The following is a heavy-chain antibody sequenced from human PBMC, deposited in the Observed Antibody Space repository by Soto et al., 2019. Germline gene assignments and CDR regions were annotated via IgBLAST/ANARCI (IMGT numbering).Heavy chain of an antibody. V-gene: IGHV4-59*01. CDR2: IYYSGST. CDR3: ARDTAAADYGAFDI. Sequence: SDTLSLTCPLSGGSISSYHWSCIRQPPGKGLEWIGYIYYSGSTNYNPSLKSRVTISVDTSKNQFSLKLSSVTAADAAVYYCARDTAAADYGAFDIWGQGTMVTASS. J-gene: IGHJ3*02. D-gene: IGHD6-13*01. CDR1: GGSISSYH.